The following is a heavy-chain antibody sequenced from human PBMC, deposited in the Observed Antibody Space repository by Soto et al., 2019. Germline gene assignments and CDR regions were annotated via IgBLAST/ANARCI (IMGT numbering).Heavy chain of an antibody. CDR1: GFTFSSYE. CDR2: ISSSGSTI. CDR3: AREYSSSSAPYYYYGMDV. V-gene: IGHV3-48*03. D-gene: IGHD6-6*01. Sequence: GGSLRLSCAASGFTFSSYEMNWVRQAPGKGLEWGSYISSSGSTIYYADSVKGRFTISRDNAKNSLYLQMNSLRAEDTAVYYCAREYSSSSAPYYYYGMDVWGQGTTVTVSS. J-gene: IGHJ6*02.